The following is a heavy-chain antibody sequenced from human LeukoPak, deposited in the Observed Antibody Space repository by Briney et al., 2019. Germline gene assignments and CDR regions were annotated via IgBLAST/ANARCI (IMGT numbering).Heavy chain of an antibody. CDR1: GGTFSSYA. J-gene: IGHJ4*02. Sequence: ASVKVSCKASGGTFSSYAISWVRQAPGQGPEWMGGIIPIFGTANYAQKFQGRVTITADESTSTAYMELSSLRSEDTAVYYCAVGGSWSRFDYWGQGTLVTVSS. V-gene: IGHV1-69*01. CDR2: IIPIFGTA. D-gene: IGHD3-10*01. CDR3: AVGGSWSRFDY.